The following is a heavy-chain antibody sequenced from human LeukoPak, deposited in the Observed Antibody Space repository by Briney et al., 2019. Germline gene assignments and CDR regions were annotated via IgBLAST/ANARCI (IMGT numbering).Heavy chain of an antibody. J-gene: IGHJ6*03. V-gene: IGHV1-8*02. CDR1: GYTFTSYG. D-gene: IGHD3-3*01. CDR2: MNPNSGNT. Sequence: ASVKVSCKASGYTFTSYGISWVRQATGQGLEWMGWMNPNSGNTGYAQKFQGRVTMTRNTSISTAYMELSSLRSEDTAVYYCARDNYDFEARYYYYMDVWGKGTTVTVSS. CDR3: ARDNYDFEARYYYYMDV.